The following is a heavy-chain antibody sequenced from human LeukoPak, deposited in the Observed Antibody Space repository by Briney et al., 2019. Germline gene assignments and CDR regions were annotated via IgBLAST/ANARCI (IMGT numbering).Heavy chain of an antibody. CDR3: ARASASTVTSP. CDR1: GYTLTSYG. J-gene: IGHJ5*02. CDR2: LSTYNGNT. V-gene: IGHV1-18*01. Sequence: GASVKVSCKASGYTLTSYGISWVRQAPGQGLEWMGWLSTYNGNTNYAQNLQGRVTMTTDTSTNTAYMELRSLRSDDTAVYYCARASASTVTSPWGQGTLVTVSS. D-gene: IGHD4-17*01.